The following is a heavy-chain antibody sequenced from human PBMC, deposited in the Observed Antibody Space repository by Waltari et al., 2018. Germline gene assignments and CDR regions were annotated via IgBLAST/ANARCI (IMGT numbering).Heavy chain of an antibody. V-gene: IGHV3-30-3*01. Sequence: QVQLVESGGGVVQPGRSLRLSCAASGLTFSSSIMHWVRQPPGKGLEWVAVISYDGTNKYYADSVKGRFTISRDNSKNTLYLQMNSLRPDDTAVYYCARGGGWNSHLDYWGQGTLVTVSS. CDR3: ARGGGWNSHLDY. CDR2: ISYDGTNK. CDR1: GLTFSSSI. D-gene: IGHD1-7*01. J-gene: IGHJ4*02.